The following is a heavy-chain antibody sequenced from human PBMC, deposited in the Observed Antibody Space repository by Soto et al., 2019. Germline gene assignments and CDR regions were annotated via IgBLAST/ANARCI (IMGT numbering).Heavy chain of an antibody. J-gene: IGHJ6*02. V-gene: IGHV3-33*01. D-gene: IGHD3-10*01. CDR2: IWYDGSNK. CDR3: ARDRPTCWGSGSYTPYYYGMDV. Sequence: GGSLRLSCAASGFTFSSYGMHWVRQAPGKGLEWVAVIWYDGSNKYYADSVKGRFTISRDNSKNTLYLQMNSLRAEDTAVYYCARDRPTCWGSGSYTPYYYGMDVWGQGTTVTAP. CDR1: GFTFSSYG.